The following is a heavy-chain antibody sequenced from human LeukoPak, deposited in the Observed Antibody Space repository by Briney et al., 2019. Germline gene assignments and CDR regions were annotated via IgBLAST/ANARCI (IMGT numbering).Heavy chain of an antibody. J-gene: IGHJ4*02. CDR1: GGSISRYY. CDR3: AKDRGSTWSKIYFDY. D-gene: IGHD6-13*01. CDR2: IYYSGST. Sequence: SETLSLTCTVSGGSISRYYWTWIRQPPGKGLEWIGYIYYSGSTNNNPSLKSRVTISVDTSKNQFSLKLSSVTAADTAVYYCAKDRGSTWSKIYFDYWGQGALVTVSS. V-gene: IGHV4-59*01.